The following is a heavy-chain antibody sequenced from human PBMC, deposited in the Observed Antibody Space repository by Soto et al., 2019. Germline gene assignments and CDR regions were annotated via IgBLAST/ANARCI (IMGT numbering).Heavy chain of an antibody. D-gene: IGHD5-12*01. CDR3: AKGWRATIDYFDY. Sequence: VQLVESGGGVVQPGRSLRLSCAASGFTFSSYGMSWVRQAPGKGLEWVSAISGSGGSTYYADSVKGRFTISRDNSKNTLYLQMNSLRAEDTAVYYCAKGWRATIDYFDYWGQGTLVTVSS. CDR1: GFTFSSYG. CDR2: ISGSGGST. V-gene: IGHV3-23*04. J-gene: IGHJ4*02.